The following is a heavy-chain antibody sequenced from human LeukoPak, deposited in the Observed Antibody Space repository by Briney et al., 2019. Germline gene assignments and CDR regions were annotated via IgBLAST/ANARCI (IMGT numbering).Heavy chain of an antibody. CDR3: ASPAVAGTGFDY. Sequence: GRSLRLSCAASGFTFSSYAMHWVRQAPGKGLEWVAVISYDGSNKYYADSVKGRFTIPRDNSKNTLYLQMNSLRAEDTAVYYCASPAVAGTGFDYWGQGTLVTVSS. CDR2: ISYDGSNK. J-gene: IGHJ4*02. CDR1: GFTFSSYA. D-gene: IGHD6-19*01. V-gene: IGHV3-30-3*01.